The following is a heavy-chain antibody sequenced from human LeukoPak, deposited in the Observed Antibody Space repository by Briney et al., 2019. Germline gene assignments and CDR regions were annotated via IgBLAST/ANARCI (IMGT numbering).Heavy chain of an antibody. J-gene: IGHJ4*02. Sequence: GRSLRLSCAASGFTFDDYAMHWVRQAPGKGLEWVSGISWSSGSIGYADSVKGRFTISRDNAKNSLYLQMNSLRAEDTALYYCAKDCGSGSYLACFDYWGQGTLVTVSS. V-gene: IGHV3-9*01. D-gene: IGHD3-10*01. CDR2: ISWSSGSI. CDR1: GFTFDDYA. CDR3: AKDCGSGSYLACFDY.